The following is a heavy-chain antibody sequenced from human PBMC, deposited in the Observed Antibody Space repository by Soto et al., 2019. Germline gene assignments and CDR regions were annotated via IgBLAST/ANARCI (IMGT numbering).Heavy chain of an antibody. V-gene: IGHV1-18*01. D-gene: IGHD3-22*01. J-gene: IGHJ5*02. Sequence: ASVKVSCKASGYTFTSYGISWVRQAPGQGLEWMGWISAYNGNTNYAQKLQGRVTMTTDTSTSTAYMELRSLRSDDTAVYYCARPVWHYYDSSGPTPTGNWFDPWGQGTLVTVSS. CDR2: ISAYNGNT. CDR3: ARPVWHYYDSSGPTPTGNWFDP. CDR1: GYTFTSYG.